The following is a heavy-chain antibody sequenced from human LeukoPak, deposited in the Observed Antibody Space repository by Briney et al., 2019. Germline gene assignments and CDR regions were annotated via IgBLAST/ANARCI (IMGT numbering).Heavy chain of an antibody. CDR2: INHSRST. CDR1: GGSFSGYY. J-gene: IGHJ4*02. CDR3: ARGIGFDY. D-gene: IGHD3-10*01. V-gene: IGHV4-34*01. Sequence: SETLSLTCAVYGGSFSGYYWSWIRQPPGKGLEWIGEINHSRSTNYNPSLKSRVTISVDTSKNQFSLKLSSVTAADTAVYYCARGIGFDYWGQGTLVTVSS.